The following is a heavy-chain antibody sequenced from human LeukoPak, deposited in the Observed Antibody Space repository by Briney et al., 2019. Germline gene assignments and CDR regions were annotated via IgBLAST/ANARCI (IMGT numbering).Heavy chain of an antibody. CDR3: AKLAGYIVVVPAAIDY. Sequence: GGSLRLSCAASGLTFSSYAMSWVRQAPGKGLEWFSAISGSGGSTYYADSVKGRFTISRDNSKNTLYLQMNSLRAEDTAVYYCAKLAGYIVVVPAAIDYWGQGTLVTVSS. CDR1: GLTFSSYA. CDR2: ISGSGGST. D-gene: IGHD2-2*01. J-gene: IGHJ4*02. V-gene: IGHV3-23*01.